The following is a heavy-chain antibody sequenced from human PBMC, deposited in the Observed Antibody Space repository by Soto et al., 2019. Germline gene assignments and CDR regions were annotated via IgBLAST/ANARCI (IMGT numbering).Heavy chain of an antibody. D-gene: IGHD4-17*01. CDR2: IYWDDDK. V-gene: IGHV2-5*02. J-gene: IGHJ4*02. CDR1: GFSLSTRGVG. CDR3: ARKTYGDYPTDY. Sequence: QITLKESGPTLVKPTQTLTLTCTFSGFSLSTRGVGVGWIRQPPGKALEWLAVIYWDDDKRYSPSLQSRLTITKDPSKPQVVLTMTNMDPVDTATYYCARKTYGDYPTDYWGPGTLVTVSS.